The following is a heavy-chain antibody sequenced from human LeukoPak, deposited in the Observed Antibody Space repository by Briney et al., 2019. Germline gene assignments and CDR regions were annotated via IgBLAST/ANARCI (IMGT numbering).Heavy chain of an antibody. V-gene: IGHV3-48*04. J-gene: IGHJ4*02. Sequence: HLGGSLRLSCAASGFTFSSYSMNWVRQAPGKGLEWVSYISSSSSTIYYADSVKGRFTISRDNAKNSLYLQMNSLRAEDTAVYYCARDLALDYWGQGTLVTVSS. CDR3: ARDLALDY. D-gene: IGHD3-3*02. CDR2: ISSSSSTI. CDR1: GFTFSSYS.